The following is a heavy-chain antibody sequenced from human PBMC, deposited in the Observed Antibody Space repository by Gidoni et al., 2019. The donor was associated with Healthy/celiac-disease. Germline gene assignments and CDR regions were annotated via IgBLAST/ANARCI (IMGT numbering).Heavy chain of an antibody. D-gene: IGHD3-22*01. CDR1: GFTFSSYG. CDR2: ISYDGSNK. J-gene: IGHJ1*01. Sequence: QVQLVESGGGVVQPGRSLRLSCAASGFTFSSYGMHWVRQAPGKGLEWVAVISYDGSNKYYADSVKGRFTISRDNSKNTLYLQMNSLRAEDTAVYYCAKASRGYYYDSSGHGYFQHWGQGTLVTSPQ. V-gene: IGHV3-30*18. CDR3: AKASRGYYYDSSGHGYFQH.